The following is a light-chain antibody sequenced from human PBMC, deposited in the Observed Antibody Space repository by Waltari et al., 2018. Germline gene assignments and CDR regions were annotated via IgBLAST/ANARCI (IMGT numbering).Light chain of an antibody. CDR1: SSNVGSFDY. Sequence: QSALTQPPSVSGSPGQSVTISCTGTSSNVGSFDYVSWYQHHPGKAPKLLIYDVAKRPSGVPHRFSGSKSGNTASLTITGLQTEDEADYYCCSYTGTNTFVLGTGTAITVL. J-gene: IGLJ1*01. V-gene: IGLV2-11*01. CDR2: DVA. CDR3: CSYTGTNTFV.